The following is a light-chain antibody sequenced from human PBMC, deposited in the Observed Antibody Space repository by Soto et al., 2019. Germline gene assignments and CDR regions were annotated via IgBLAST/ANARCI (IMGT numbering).Light chain of an antibody. Sequence: QAVVTQEPSLTVSPGGTVTLTCASSTGEVTSGYFPNWIKQKPEQAPRSLIYNTNNKYSWTTARYSGTLPGGKAALTLSGVQTEDEADNYCLLYLNGNVKLFGGGTKLTV. J-gene: IGLJ2*01. CDR3: LLYLNGNVKL. CDR2: NTN. V-gene: IGLV7-43*01. CDR1: TGEVTSGYF.